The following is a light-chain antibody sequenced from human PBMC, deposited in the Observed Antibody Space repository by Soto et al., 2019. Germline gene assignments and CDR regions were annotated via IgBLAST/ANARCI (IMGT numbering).Light chain of an antibody. CDR1: ESLLHSDGKTY. V-gene: IGKV2D-29*01. CDR3: MQSIQVPIT. Sequence: EIVMTQTPLSLSVAPGQPASISCKSSESLLHSDGKTYLYRYLQKPGQHPHLLIYELYNRFSGVPDKFSGSGAGTDFTLKISRVEAEDVGVYYCMQSIQVPITFGQGTRLEIK. J-gene: IGKJ5*01. CDR2: ELY.